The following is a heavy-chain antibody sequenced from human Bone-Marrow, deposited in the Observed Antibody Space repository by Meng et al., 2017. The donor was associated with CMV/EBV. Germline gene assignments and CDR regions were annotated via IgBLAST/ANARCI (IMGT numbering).Heavy chain of an antibody. D-gene: IGHD3-10*01. CDR1: GFTFSSYA. CDR2: ISYDGSNK. V-gene: IGHV3-30*04. J-gene: IGHJ4*02. CDR3: AGGRITMVRGVMWY. Sequence: GESLKISCAASGFTFSSYAMHWVRQAPGKGLEWVAVISYDGSNKYYADSVKGRFTISRDNSKNTLYLQMNSLRAEDTAVYYCAGGRITMVRGVMWYWGQGTLVTIYS.